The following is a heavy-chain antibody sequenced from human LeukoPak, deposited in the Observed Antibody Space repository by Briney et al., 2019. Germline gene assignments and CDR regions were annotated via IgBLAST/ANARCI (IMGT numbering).Heavy chain of an antibody. CDR1: GYTFTSYY. J-gene: IGHJ6*03. CDR3: ARDHGIRAAAGTTQYYYYMDV. D-gene: IGHD6-13*01. V-gene: IGHV1-46*01. CDR2: INPSGGST. Sequence: ASVKVSCKASGYTFTSYYMHWVRQAPGQGLEWMGIINPSGGSTSYAQKFQGRVTMTRDTSTSTVYMELSSLRSEDTAVYYCARDHGIRAAAGTTQYYYYMDVWGKGTTVTISS.